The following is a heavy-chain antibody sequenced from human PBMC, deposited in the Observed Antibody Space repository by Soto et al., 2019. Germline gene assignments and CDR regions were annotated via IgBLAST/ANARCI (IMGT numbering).Heavy chain of an antibody. CDR3: VKLSGWSRYNYIDP. D-gene: IGHD6-19*01. Sequence: SETLSLTCTVSGGSINSSTYSWGWIRQPPGKGLEWIGSFSYSGSTYYNPSLKSRVTISLDTSKNQFSLNLGSVIAADTALYYCVKLSGWSRYNYIDPWGQGSLVTVSS. J-gene: IGHJ5*02. CDR2: FSYSGST. V-gene: IGHV4-39*01. CDR1: GGSINSSTYS.